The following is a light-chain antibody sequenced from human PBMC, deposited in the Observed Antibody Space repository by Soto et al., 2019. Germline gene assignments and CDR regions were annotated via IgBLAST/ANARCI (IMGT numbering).Light chain of an antibody. CDR3: AAWDDSLNGYV. Sequence: QSVLTQPPSASGTPGQRVTISCSGSSSTIGSNTVNWYQQLPGTAPKLLIYSNNQRPSGVPDRFPGSKSGTSASLAISGLQSEDEADYYCAAWDDSLNGYVFGTGTKVTVL. CDR1: SSTIGSNT. V-gene: IGLV1-44*01. J-gene: IGLJ1*01. CDR2: SNN.